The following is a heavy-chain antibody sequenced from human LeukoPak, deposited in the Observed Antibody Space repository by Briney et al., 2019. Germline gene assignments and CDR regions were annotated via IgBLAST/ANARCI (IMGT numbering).Heavy chain of an antibody. CDR3: ARDYDFWSGYYPDDI. CDR2: ISSSSSYI. J-gene: IGHJ3*02. Sequence: GGSLRLSCAASGFTSSSYSMNWVRQAPGKGLEWVSSISSSSSYIYYADSVKGRFTISRDNAKNSLYLQMNSLRAEDTAVYYCARDYDFWSGYYPDDIWGQGTMVTVSS. V-gene: IGHV3-21*01. D-gene: IGHD3-3*01. CDR1: GFTSSSYS.